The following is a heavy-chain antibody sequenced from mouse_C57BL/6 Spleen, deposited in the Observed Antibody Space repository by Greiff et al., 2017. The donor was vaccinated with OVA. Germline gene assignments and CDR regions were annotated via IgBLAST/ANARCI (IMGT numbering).Heavy chain of an antibody. V-gene: IGHV1-53*01. CDR3: ASINYCAMYY. J-gene: IGHJ4*01. CDR1: GYTFTSYG. CDR2: LNSRNGGT. Sequence: VQLQQPGTELVKPGASVKLSCKASGYTFTSYGMNWVKQRPGPGLEWIGTLNSRNGGTKYNEKFKSKATLTVDKSSSTAYLQLSSLTSEDSAVYYCASINYCAMYYWGQGTSVTVSS.